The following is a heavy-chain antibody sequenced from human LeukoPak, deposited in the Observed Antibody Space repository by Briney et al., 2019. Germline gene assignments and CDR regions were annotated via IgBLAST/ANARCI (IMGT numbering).Heavy chain of an antibody. CDR1: GFTVSSNY. V-gene: IGHV3-23*01. CDR2: ISGSGGST. D-gene: IGHD3-10*01. J-gene: IGHJ4*02. Sequence: GGSLRLSCAASGFTVSSNYMSWVRQAPGKGLEWVSAISGSGGSTYYADSVKGRFTISRDNSKNTLYLQMNSLRAEDTAVYYCAKDLAQVRGVTLRGFFDYWGQGTLVTVSS. CDR3: AKDLAQVRGVTLRGFFDY.